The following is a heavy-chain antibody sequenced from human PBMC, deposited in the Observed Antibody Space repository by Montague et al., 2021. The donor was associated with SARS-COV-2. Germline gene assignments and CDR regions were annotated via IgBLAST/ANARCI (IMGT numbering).Heavy chain of an antibody. CDR3: ARKGMKYSSIWSTGGNWFDP. Sequence: SGTLSLTCTVSGGSISSSSYYWGWIRQPPGKGLEWIGSIYYSGSTYYNPSLKSRVTISVDTSKNQFSLKLGSVTAADTAVYYCARKGMKYSSIWSTGGNWFDPWGQGTLVTVSS. D-gene: IGHD6-13*01. J-gene: IGHJ5*02. CDR1: GGSISSSSYY. V-gene: IGHV4-39*01. CDR2: IYYSGST.